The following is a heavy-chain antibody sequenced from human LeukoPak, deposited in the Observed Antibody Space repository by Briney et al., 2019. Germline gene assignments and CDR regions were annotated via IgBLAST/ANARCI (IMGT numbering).Heavy chain of an antibody. V-gene: IGHV3-21*01. CDR1: GFTFSSYS. D-gene: IGHD1-14*01. CDR2: ISSSSSYI. CDR3: ASESGRPYEPLVDY. J-gene: IGHJ4*02. Sequence: GGSLRLSCAASGFTFSSYSMNWVRQAPGKGLEWVSSISSSSSYIYYADSVKGRFTISRDNAKNSLYLQMNSLRAEDTAVYYCASESGRPYEPLVDYWGQGTLVTVSS.